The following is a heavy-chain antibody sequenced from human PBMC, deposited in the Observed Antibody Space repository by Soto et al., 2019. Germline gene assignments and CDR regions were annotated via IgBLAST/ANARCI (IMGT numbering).Heavy chain of an antibody. J-gene: IGHJ6*02. CDR3: ARAHDGDYGYGMDV. CDR2: IYHSGST. Sequence: QLQLQESGSGLVKPSQTLSLTCAVSGGSISSGGYSWSWIRQPPGKGLEWIGYIYHSGSTYYNPSLKSRVTRSVDRSKTQFSLKLSSVTAADTAVYSCARAHDGDYGYGMDVWGQGTTVTVSS. D-gene: IGHD4-17*01. V-gene: IGHV4-30-2*01. CDR1: GGSISSGGYS.